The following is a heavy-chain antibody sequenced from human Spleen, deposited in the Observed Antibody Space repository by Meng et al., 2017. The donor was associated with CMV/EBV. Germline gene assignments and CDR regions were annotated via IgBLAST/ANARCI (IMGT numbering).Heavy chain of an antibody. D-gene: IGHD6-6*01. CDR2: IYWNDEK. Sequence: SSLFTSGVALGWVRQPPGKALEWLALIYWNDEKRYSPSLKDRLTITKDTSKDQVILTVTNMDPVDTATYYCTQSIAARTSWDAFHIWGQGTMVTVSS. CDR3: TQSIAARTSWDAFHI. J-gene: IGHJ3*02. CDR1: SSLFTSGVA. V-gene: IGHV2-5*01.